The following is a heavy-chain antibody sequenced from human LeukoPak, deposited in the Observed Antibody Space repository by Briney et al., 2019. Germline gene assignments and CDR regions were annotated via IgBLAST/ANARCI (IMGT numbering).Heavy chain of an antibody. Sequence: ASVKVSCKASGYTFTGYYMHWVRQAPGQGLEWMGWINPNSGGTNYAQKLQGRVTMTTDTSTSTAYMELRSLRSDDTAVYYCARNWRIAAAGNFDYWGQGTLVTVSS. D-gene: IGHD6-13*01. J-gene: IGHJ4*02. CDR2: INPNSGGT. CDR3: ARNWRIAAAGNFDY. V-gene: IGHV1-2*02. CDR1: GYTFTGYY.